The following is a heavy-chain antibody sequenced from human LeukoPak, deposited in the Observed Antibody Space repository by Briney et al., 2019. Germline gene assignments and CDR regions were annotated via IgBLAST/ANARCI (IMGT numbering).Heavy chain of an antibody. CDR1: GYTFTSYG. D-gene: IGHD4-17*01. CDR3: ARVPGDYGWFGNWYYMDV. CDR2: ISAYNGNT. Sequence: ASVKVSCKASGYTFTSYGISWVRQAPGQGLEWMGWISAYNGNTNYAQKLQGRVTMTTDTSTSTAYMELRSLRSDDTAVYYCARVPGDYGWFGNWYYMDVWGKGTTVTVSS. J-gene: IGHJ6*03. V-gene: IGHV1-18*01.